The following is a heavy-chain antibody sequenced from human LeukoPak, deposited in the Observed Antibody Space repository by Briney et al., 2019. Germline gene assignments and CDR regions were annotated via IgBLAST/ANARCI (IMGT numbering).Heavy chain of an antibody. D-gene: IGHD5-12*01. J-gene: IGHJ4*02. CDR2: IIPIFGTT. CDR1: GCTFSSHA. Sequence: SSVKVSCKASGCTFSSHAISWVRPPPAQGLEWVGGIIPIFGTTNNAQKFQGRVTITTDESTSTGYMELRSLRSDDTAVYYCARGDSGYDYGFDNWGQGTLVTVSS. V-gene: IGHV1-69*05. CDR3: ARGDSGYDYGFDN.